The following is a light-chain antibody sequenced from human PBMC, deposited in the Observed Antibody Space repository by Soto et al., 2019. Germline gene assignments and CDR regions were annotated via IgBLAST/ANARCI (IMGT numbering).Light chain of an antibody. CDR3: SSYTTSLYD. V-gene: IGLV2-14*01. J-gene: IGLJ1*01. Sequence: QSALTQPASVSRSPGQSVTISCTGSSSDVGGADYVSWYQQHPGKAPKLIIFEVRHRPSGISSRFSGSKSGSTASLTISGLQAEDEAEYYCSSYTTSLYDFGTGTKLTVL. CDR1: SSDVGGADY. CDR2: EVR.